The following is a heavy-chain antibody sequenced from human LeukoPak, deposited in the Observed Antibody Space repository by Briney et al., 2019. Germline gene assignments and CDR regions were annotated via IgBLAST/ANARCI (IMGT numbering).Heavy chain of an antibody. CDR1: EFTVSRNY. Sequence: GGSLRLSCTASEFTVSRNYMLWVRQAPGKGPEWVSLIFSNGDTHYADSVKGRFTISRDTSKNTVSLQMNSLRAEDTAMYYCTRDQMNYWGQGTLVTVPS. D-gene: IGHD5-24*01. J-gene: IGHJ4*02. CDR3: TRDQMNY. V-gene: IGHV3-53*01. CDR2: IFSNGDT.